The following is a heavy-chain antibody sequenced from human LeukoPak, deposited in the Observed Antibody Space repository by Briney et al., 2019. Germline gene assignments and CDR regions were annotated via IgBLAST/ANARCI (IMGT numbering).Heavy chain of an antibody. CDR3: TSHILVMGTS. CDR2: ISWNSGSI. CDR1: GFTFDDYA. D-gene: IGHD2-15*01. V-gene: IGHV3-9*01. J-gene: IGHJ5*02. Sequence: PGRSLRLSCAASGFTFDDYAMHWVRQAPGKGLEWVSGISWNSGSIGYADSVKGRFTISRDNAKNSLYLQMKSLRAEDTAVYYCTSHILVMGTSWGQGTLVTVSS.